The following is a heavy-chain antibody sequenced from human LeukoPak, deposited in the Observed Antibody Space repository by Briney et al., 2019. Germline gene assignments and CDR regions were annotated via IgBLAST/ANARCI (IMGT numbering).Heavy chain of an antibody. D-gene: IGHD4-23*01. V-gene: IGHV1-69*13. CDR1: GGTFSSYA. Sequence: ASVKVSCKASGGTFSSYAISWVRQAPGQGLEWMGGIIPIFGTANYAQKFQGRVAITADESTSTAYMERSSLRSEDTAVYYCARDGGGNSLGFEYWGQGTLVTVSS. J-gene: IGHJ4*02. CDR2: IIPIFGTA. CDR3: ARDGGGNSLGFEY.